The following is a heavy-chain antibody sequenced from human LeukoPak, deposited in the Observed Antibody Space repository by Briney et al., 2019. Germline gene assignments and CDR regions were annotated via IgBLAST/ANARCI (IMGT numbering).Heavy chain of an antibody. Sequence: HSETLSLTCTVSGGSISTYYWSWIRQPPGKGLEYIGYIYYSGSTNYNPSLKSRVTMSLDTSKNQFSLKLSSVTAADTAVYYCAREEVPHGFDIWGQGTMVTVSS. CDR2: IYYSGST. V-gene: IGHV4-59*01. J-gene: IGHJ3*02. CDR1: GGSISTYY. CDR3: AREEVPHGFDI.